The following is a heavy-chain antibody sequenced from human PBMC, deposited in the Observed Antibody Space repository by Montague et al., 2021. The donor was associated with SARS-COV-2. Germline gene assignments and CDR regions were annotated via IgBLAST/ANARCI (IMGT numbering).Heavy chain of an antibody. D-gene: IGHD5-12*01. Sequence: ETLSLTCTVSGSISGYYWTWIRQSAGEGLEWIGRISSSGGIDYNASLKSRVTMSLDTSKIQLSLKLSSVTAADTAVYYCARQYIGYNRRFDYWGQGALVTVSP. CDR3: ARQYIGYNRRFDY. CDR2: ISSSGGI. CDR1: GSISGYY. J-gene: IGHJ4*02. V-gene: IGHV4-4*07.